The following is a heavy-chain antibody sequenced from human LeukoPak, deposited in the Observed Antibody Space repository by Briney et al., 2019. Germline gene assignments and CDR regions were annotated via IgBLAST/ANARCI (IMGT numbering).Heavy chain of an antibody. V-gene: IGHV4-34*12. D-gene: IGHD6-25*01. CDR3: ARVAAEARGMDV. J-gene: IGHJ6*02. Sequence: SGTLSLTCAVSGGSFSGYYWSWIRQPPGKGLEWIGEIIHSGSTNYKPSLKSRVTISVDTSKNQFSLKLSSVTAADTAVYYCARVAAEARGMDVWGQGTTVTVSS. CDR2: IIHSGST. CDR1: GGSFSGYY.